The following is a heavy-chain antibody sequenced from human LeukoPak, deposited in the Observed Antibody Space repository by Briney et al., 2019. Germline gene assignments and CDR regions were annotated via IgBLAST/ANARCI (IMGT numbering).Heavy chain of an antibody. CDR2: IWYDGSNK. V-gene: IGHV3-33*06. D-gene: IGHD3-10*01. J-gene: IGHJ4*02. Sequence: GGSLRLSCAASGFTFSSYGMHWVRQAPGKGLEWVAVIWYDGSNKYYADSVKGRFTISRDNSKNTLYLQMNSLRAEDTAVYYCAKDSNYYGSGSLVYWGQGTLVTVSS. CDR3: AKDSNYYGSGSLVY. CDR1: GFTFSSYG.